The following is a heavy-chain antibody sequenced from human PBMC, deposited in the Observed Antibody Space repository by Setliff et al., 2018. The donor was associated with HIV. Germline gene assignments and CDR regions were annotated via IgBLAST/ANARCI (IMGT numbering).Heavy chain of an antibody. J-gene: IGHJ4*02. Sequence: SETLSLTCTVSGGSMRSTSYYWGWVRQPPGKGLEWIGNIHFSGTTYYNPSLKSRVTISVDPSQNQFSLRLISVTAADAAMYYCARPALGIGGGSKFDSWGQGTLVTVPS. CDR2: IHFSGTT. V-gene: IGHV4-39*01. CDR1: GGSMRSTSYY. D-gene: IGHD3-3*01. CDR3: ARPALGIGGGSKFDS.